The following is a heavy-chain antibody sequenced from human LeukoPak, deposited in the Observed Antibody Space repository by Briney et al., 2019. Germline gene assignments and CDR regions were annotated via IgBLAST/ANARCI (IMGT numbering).Heavy chain of an antibody. CDR3: ASVITEDSSGYDDY. D-gene: IGHD3-22*01. CDR1: GYTFTGYY. V-gene: IGHV1-2*02. J-gene: IGHJ4*02. Sequence: ASVKVSCKASGYTFTGYYMHWVRQAPGQGLEWMGWINPNTGGTVYGHRFQGRVTLTRDTSTSTAYMELTSLRPDDTAVYYCASVITEDSSGYDDYWGQGTLVTVSS. CDR2: INPNTGGT.